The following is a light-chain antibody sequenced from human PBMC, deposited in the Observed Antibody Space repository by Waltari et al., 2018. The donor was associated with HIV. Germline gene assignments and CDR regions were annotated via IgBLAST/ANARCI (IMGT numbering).Light chain of an antibody. CDR1: PSISTY. CDR3: QQSYSSPYT. V-gene: IGKV1-39*01. J-gene: IGKJ2*01. CDR2: AAS. Sequence: DIQMPQSPFSLSASIGDRVTIACRASPSISTYLNWYQQRPGKAPKLLFYAASSLQSGVPSRFSGSGSGTDFTLSISSLQPEDSATYYCQQSYSSPYTFGQGTNLEIK.